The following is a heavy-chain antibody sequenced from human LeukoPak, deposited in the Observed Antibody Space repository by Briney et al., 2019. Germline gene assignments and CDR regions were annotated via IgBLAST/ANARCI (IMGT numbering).Heavy chain of an antibody. J-gene: IGHJ5*02. V-gene: IGHV3-48*03. CDR2: ISRSGSTR. D-gene: IGHD3-22*01. Sequence: AGGSLRLSCAISGFTFSACELTWVRQAPGKGLEWVSYISRSGSTRYYADSVKGRFTISRDNAKNSLYLQMNSLRAEDTAVYYCATNYYDSSGYNWFDPWGQGTLVTVSS. CDR3: ATNYYDSSGYNWFDP. CDR1: GFTFSACE.